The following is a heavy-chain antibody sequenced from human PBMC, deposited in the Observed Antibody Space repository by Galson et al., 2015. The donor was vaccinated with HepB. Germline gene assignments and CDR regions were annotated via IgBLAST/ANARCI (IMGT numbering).Heavy chain of an antibody. J-gene: IGHJ5*02. V-gene: IGHV3-33*01. CDR2: IWYDGSNK. Sequence: SLRLSCAASGFTFSSYGMHWVRQAPGKGLEWVAVIWYDGSNKYYADSVKGRFTISRDNSKNTLYLQMNSLRAEDTAVYYCAREPGDRRRGITRHTGGFDPWGQGTLVTVSS. CDR3: AREPGDRRRGITRHTGGFDP. D-gene: IGHD3-10*01. CDR1: GFTFSSYG.